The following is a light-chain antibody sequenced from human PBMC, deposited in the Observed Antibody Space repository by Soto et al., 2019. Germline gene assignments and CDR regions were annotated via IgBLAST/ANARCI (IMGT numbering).Light chain of an antibody. CDR2: EVS. J-gene: IGLJ1*01. V-gene: IGLV2-14*01. CDR3: SSYITRSTVYV. CDR1: SSDVGAYNY. Sequence: ALTQPASVSGSPGQSITISCTGTSSDVGAYNYVSWYQQHPGKAPKLMIYEVSNRPSGVSNRFSGSKSGNTASLTISGLQAEDEADYYCSSYITRSTVYVFGTGTKVTVL.